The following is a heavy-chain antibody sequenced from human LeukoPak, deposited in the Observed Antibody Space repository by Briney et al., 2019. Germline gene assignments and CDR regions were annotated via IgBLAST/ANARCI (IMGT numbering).Heavy chain of an antibody. V-gene: IGHV3-33*08. CDR2: VWHDGSDK. CDR3: ARDLDYSNHFSWFDP. Sequence: SGGSLRLSCAASGFTFSSHTMHWVRQAPGKGLEWVAIVWHDGSDKYYADSVKGRFTVSRDNSKNTIYLQLNSLRAEDTAVYYCARDLDYSNHFSWFDPWGQGTLVIVSS. CDR1: GFTFSSHT. D-gene: IGHD4-11*01. J-gene: IGHJ5*02.